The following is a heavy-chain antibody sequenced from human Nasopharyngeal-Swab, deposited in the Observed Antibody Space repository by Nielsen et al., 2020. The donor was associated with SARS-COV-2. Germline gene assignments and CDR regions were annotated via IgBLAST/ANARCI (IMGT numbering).Heavy chain of an antibody. CDR2: IYYSGSS. D-gene: IGHD6-25*01. CDR3: ARRRATGKKEEEEEEERDV. V-gene: IGHV4-39*01. Sequence: WIRQPPGKGLEWIGSIYYSGSSYYNPSLESRVTISVDTSKNQFSLKLSSVTAADTAVYYCARRRATGKKEEEEEEERDVWGKGTTVTVSS. J-gene: IGHJ6*03.